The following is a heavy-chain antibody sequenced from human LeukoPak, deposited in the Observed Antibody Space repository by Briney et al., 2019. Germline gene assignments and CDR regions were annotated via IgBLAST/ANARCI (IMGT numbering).Heavy chain of an antibody. CDR2: INRDGSSN. CDR3: ARGGGYSYGSFDY. D-gene: IGHD5-18*01. V-gene: IGHV3-74*01. J-gene: IGHJ4*02. Sequence: PGGSLRLSCADSGVIFSNYWTQWIRQAPGKGLVWVSLINRDGSSNSYADFVEGRFNISRDNAKNTLYLQMNSLRAEDTAVYYCARGGGYSYGSFDYWGQGTLVTVSS. CDR1: GVIFSNYW.